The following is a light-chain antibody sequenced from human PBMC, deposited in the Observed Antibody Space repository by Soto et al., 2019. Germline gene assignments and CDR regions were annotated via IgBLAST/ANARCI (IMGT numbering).Light chain of an antibody. Sequence: AIQMTQSPSSLSASLGDRVTITCRASQGIRGDLGWYQQKPGKAPKLLISATSTLQSGVPSRFSGRGSGTNFTLTISSLQSEDFGVYFCQQDDNWPLTFGGGTKVDIK. CDR3: QQDDNWPLT. CDR1: QGIRGD. CDR2: ATS. J-gene: IGKJ4*01. V-gene: IGKV1-6*01.